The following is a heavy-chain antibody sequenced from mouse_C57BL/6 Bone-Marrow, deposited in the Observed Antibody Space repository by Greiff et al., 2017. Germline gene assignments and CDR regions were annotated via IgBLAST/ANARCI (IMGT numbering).Heavy chain of an antibody. CDR1: GSSFTGYY. CDR2: INPSTGGT. CDR3: ARWGYYPDY. J-gene: IGHJ2*01. Sequence: EVQLQQSGPELVKPGASVKISCKASGSSFTGYYMNWVKQSPEKSLEWIGEINPSTGGTTYNQKFTAKATLTVDKSSSTAYMQLKSLTSEDSAVYYCARWGYYPDYWGQGTTLTVSS. V-gene: IGHV1-42*01.